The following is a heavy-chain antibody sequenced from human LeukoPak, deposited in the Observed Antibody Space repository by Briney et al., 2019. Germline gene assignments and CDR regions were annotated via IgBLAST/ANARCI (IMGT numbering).Heavy chain of an antibody. D-gene: IGHD3-10*01. Sequence: SQTLLLTCAISGDSVSINTAGWGWIRQSPWRGLEWLGRIYYGSKRYNDDAGTGKSRITINADTAKNQFSLQLNSVTPEDTALYYCARGGLVRGTINSLIGFDIWGQGIMVTVSS. CDR1: GDSVSINTAG. CDR3: ARGGLVRGTINSLIGFDI. J-gene: IGHJ3*02. CDR2: IYYGSKRYN. V-gene: IGHV6-1*01.